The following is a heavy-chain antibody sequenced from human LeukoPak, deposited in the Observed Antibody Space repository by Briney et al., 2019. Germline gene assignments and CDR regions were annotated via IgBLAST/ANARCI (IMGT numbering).Heavy chain of an antibody. CDR3: ARETTMVRGVPYYFDY. CDR2: IIPIFGTA. Sequence: SVKVSCKASGGTFSSYAISWVRQAPGQGLEWMGGIIPIFGTANYAQKFQGRVTITADESTSTAYMELSSLRSEDTAVYYCARETTMVRGVPYYFDYWGQGTLVTVSS. D-gene: IGHD3-10*01. CDR1: GGTFSSYA. V-gene: IGHV1-69*13. J-gene: IGHJ4*02.